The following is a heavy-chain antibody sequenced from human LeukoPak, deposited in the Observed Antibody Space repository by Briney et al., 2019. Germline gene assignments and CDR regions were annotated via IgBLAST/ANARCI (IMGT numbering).Heavy chain of an antibody. V-gene: IGHV1-69*13. J-gene: IGHJ4*02. Sequence: SVKVSCKASGYTFATYGLSWVRQAPGQGLEWMGGIIPIFGTANYAQKFQGRVTITADESTSTAYMELSSLRSEDTAVYYCAIGYCSSTSCYEDYWGQGTLVTVSS. D-gene: IGHD2-2*01. CDR3: AIGYCSSTSCYEDY. CDR2: IIPIFGTA. CDR1: GYTFATYG.